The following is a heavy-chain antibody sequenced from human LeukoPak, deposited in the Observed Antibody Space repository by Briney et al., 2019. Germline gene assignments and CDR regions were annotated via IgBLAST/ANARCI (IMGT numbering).Heavy chain of an antibody. J-gene: IGHJ4*02. CDR2: IYTSGST. Sequence: SETLSLTCTVAGGSISSYYWSWFRQPPGKGLVWIGYIYTSGSTNYNPSLKSRVTISVDTFKNQFSLKLSSVTAADTAVYYCARQMSSSSLFDYWGQGTLVTVSS. CDR3: ARQMSSSSLFDY. V-gene: IGHV4-4*09. CDR1: GGSISSYY. D-gene: IGHD6-6*01.